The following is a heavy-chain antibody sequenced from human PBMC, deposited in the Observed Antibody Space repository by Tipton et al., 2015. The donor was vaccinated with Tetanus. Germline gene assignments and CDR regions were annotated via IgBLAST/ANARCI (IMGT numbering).Heavy chain of an antibody. CDR1: GGSMRSYY. CDR3: ARGYNGYDILTAYPHYFDS. CDR2: IYSSGGA. Sequence: TLSLTCIVSGGSMRSYYWSWIRQPPGKGLEWIGHIYSSGGARYNPSLKSRTTMSVDRSKSQFSLEVTSVTAADTAVYYCARGYNGYDILTAYPHYFDSWGQGTLVTVSS. D-gene: IGHD3-9*01. J-gene: IGHJ4*02. V-gene: IGHV4-59*01.